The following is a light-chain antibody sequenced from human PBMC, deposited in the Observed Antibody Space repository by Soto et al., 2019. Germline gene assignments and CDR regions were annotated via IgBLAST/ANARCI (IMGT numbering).Light chain of an antibody. CDR1: QSINTY. V-gene: IGKV1-33*01. Sequence: DIQMTQSPSSLSASVGDRVTITCQTSQSINTYLNWYQQKPGKAPKLLIYGASSLQSGVPLRFSGSGSGTDFTFTISSLQPEDIATYYCQQYSHLITFGQGTRLEIK. CDR3: QQYSHLIT. CDR2: GAS. J-gene: IGKJ5*01.